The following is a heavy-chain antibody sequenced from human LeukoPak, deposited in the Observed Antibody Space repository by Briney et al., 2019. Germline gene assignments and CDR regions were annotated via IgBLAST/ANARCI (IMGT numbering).Heavy chain of an antibody. V-gene: IGHV3-23*01. CDR1: GFTFSSCA. CDR3: AKDPSYYYYYYAMDV. J-gene: IGHJ6*02. CDR2: VSGSGGNT. Sequence: GGSLRLSCAASGFTFSSCAMTWVRQAPGKGLEWVSAVSGSGGNTYYADSVKGRFTISRDNSKNTLYLQMSSLRAEDTAVYYCAKDPSYYYYYYAMDVWGQGTTVTVSS.